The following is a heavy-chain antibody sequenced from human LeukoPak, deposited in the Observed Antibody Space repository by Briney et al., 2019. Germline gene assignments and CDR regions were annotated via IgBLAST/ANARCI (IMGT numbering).Heavy chain of an antibody. V-gene: IGHV3-23*01. CDR3: AKWGDYDILTGYYVSDY. CDR1: GFTFSNYA. D-gene: IGHD3-9*01. CDR2: ITGSGGST. J-gene: IGHJ4*02. Sequence: SGGSLRLSCAASGFTFSNYAMSWVRQAPGKGLEWVSAITGSGGSTYYADSVKGQLSISRDNSKNTLYLQMNSLRADDTAVYYCAKWGDYDILTGYYVSDYWGQGTLATVSS.